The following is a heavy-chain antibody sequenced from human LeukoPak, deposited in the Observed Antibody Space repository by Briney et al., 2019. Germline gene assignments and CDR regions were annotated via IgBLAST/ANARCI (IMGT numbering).Heavy chain of an antibody. CDR1: GFTFSSYG. D-gene: IGHD3-22*01. Sequence: GGSLRLSCAASGFTFSSYGMHWVRQAPGKGLEWVAFIRYDGSNKYYADSVKGRFTISRDNSKNTLYLQMNSLRAEDTAVYYCAKGSPLYYYDSSGYYSFDYWGQGTLVTVSS. V-gene: IGHV3-30*02. CDR2: IRYDGSNK. CDR3: AKGSPLYYYDSSGYYSFDY. J-gene: IGHJ4*02.